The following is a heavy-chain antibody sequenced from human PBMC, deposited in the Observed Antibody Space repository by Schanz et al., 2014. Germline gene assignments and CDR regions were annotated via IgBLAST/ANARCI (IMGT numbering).Heavy chain of an antibody. CDR2: ISASGGDT. V-gene: IGHV3-23*04. D-gene: IGHD6-25*01. CDR3: AKVRYSSGWRGDYFDE. J-gene: IGHJ4*02. Sequence: EVQLVESGGGLVQPGGSLRLSCGSSGFTFSPYWMHWVRQAPGKGLVWVSAISASGGDTYYADSVKGRFTISRDNSKNTLYLQMNSLRAEDTAVYYCAKVRYSSGWRGDYFDEWGQGTLVTVAA. CDR1: GFTFSPYW.